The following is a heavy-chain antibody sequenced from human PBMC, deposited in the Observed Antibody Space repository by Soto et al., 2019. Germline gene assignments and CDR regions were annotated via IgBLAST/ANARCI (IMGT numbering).Heavy chain of an antibody. D-gene: IGHD3-10*01. V-gene: IGHV1-2*02. CDR2: INPNSGGT. CDR1: GYTFTGYY. Sequence: ASVKVSCKASGYTFTGYYMHWVRQAPGQGLEWMGWINPNSGGTNYAQKFQGRVTMTRDTSISTAYMELSRLRSDDTAVYYCARPNVLLWFGESGFYGMDVWGQGNTVTVSS. CDR3: ARPNVLLWFGESGFYGMDV. J-gene: IGHJ6*01.